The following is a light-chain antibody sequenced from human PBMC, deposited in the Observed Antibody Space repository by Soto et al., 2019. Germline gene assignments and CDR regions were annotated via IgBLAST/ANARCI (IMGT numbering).Light chain of an antibody. CDR2: DAS. CDR1: QSVSTY. CDR3: QQRTNWPRMYT. Sequence: EIVLTQSPATLSLSPGERATLSCRASQSVSTYLAWFQQKPGQAPRLLIYDASNRAAGVPPRFSCSGSGTDFTLTISSLEPEDFAVYYCQQRTNWPRMYTFGQGTKLAIK. J-gene: IGKJ2*01. V-gene: IGKV3-11*01.